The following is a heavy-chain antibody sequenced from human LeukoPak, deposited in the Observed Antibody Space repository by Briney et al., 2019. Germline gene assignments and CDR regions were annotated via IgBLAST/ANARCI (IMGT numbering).Heavy chain of an antibody. V-gene: IGHV3-7*04. CDR3: ARGRGALDY. CDR1: GFTFSYYW. D-gene: IGHD3-10*01. CDR2: IKQDGSEK. Sequence: PGGSLRLSCAASGFTFSYYWMNWVRQAPGKGLEWVANIKQDGSEKYYVDSVKGRFTISRDNGKNSLYLQMNSLRAEGTAVYYCARGRGALDYWGQGTLVTVSS. J-gene: IGHJ4*02.